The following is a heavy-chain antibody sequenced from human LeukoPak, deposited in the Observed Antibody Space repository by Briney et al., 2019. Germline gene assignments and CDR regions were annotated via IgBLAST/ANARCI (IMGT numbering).Heavy chain of an antibody. CDR2: IKPDGSEE. V-gene: IGHV3-7*01. D-gene: IGHD3/OR15-3a*01. CDR1: GLTLSYYW. Sequence: GGSLRLSCAASGLTLSYYWMTWVRQAPGKGLEWVANIKPDGSEEYYVDSVKGRFIVFRDNAKNSLYLEMNNLRVEDTAVYYCASTSWTGYDYWGQGTLVTVSS. J-gene: IGHJ4*02. CDR3: ASTSWTGYDY.